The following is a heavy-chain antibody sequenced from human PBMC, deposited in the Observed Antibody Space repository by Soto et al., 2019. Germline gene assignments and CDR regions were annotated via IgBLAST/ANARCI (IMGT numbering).Heavy chain of an antibody. Sequence: QVQLQESGPGLVKPSQTLSLTCTVSGGSISSGGYYWSWIRQHPGKGLEWIGYIYYSGSTYYNPSLKSRVTISVDTSKNQFSLKLSSVTAADTAVYYCAREVVVVAASSYNWFDPWGQGTLVTVSS. J-gene: IGHJ5*02. CDR3: AREVVVVAASSYNWFDP. D-gene: IGHD2-15*01. CDR2: IYYSGST. V-gene: IGHV4-31*03. CDR1: GGSISSGGYY.